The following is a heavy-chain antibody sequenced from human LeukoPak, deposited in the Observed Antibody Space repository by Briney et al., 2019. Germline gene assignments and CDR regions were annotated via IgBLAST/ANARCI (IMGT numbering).Heavy chain of an antibody. Sequence: GESLRLSCAASGFAFNSHAMTWVRQAPGKGLEWVSSISGSAEKTYYADSVKGRFTISRDSSQKILNLQMNNLRVEDTAIYYCARGSTYDFWSGDALDVWGQGTMVTVAS. CDR3: ARGSTYDFWSGDALDV. V-gene: IGHV3-23*01. J-gene: IGHJ3*01. D-gene: IGHD3-3*01. CDR1: GFAFNSHA. CDR2: ISGSAEKT.